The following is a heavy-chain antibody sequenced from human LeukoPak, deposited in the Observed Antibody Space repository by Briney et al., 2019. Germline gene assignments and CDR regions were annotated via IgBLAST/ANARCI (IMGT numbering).Heavy chain of an antibody. D-gene: IGHD4-23*01. V-gene: IGHV4-30-4*01. J-gene: IGHJ4*03. CDR3: AKENNDYGGKVAFYY. CDR2: IHYSGNT. Sequence: SETLSLTSAVSGGSSRSGDCFWSWIRQPPGKGLEWIGHIHYSGNTYYNPSLKSRVSISVDTSKNQFSLKLSSVTAADTAVYYCAKENNDYGGKVAFYYSGPGKVVTVSS. CDR1: GGSSRSGDCF.